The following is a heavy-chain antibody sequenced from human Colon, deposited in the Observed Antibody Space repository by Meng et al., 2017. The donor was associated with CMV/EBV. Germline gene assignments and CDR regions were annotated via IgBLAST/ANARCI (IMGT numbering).Heavy chain of an antibody. CDR3: ASRDY. J-gene: IGHJ4*02. Sequence: EVQLVESGGGLVLTGGSLGLSCAASGFTFSSNWMDWVRQGPGKGLVWVSRINTDGSTTYYADSVKGRFTISRDNAKNTLYLQMNSLRAEDTAVYYCASRDYWGQGTLVTVSS. V-gene: IGHV3-74*01. CDR1: GFTFSSNW. CDR2: INTDGSTT.